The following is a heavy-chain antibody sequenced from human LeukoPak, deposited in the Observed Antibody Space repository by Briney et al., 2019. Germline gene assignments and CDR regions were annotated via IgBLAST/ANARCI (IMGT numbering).Heavy chain of an antibody. CDR1: GGSISSSSYY. V-gene: IGHV4-39*01. D-gene: IGHD4-17*01. CDR3: ASPPLDYGDYFIDY. CDR2: IYYRGNT. J-gene: IGHJ4*01. Sequence: SETLSLTCTVSGGSISSSSYYWGWIRQPPGKGLQWIGSIYYRGNTYYTPSLKSRVTISVDTSKNQFSLKLSSVTAADTAVYYCASPPLDYGDYFIDYWGHGTLVTVSS.